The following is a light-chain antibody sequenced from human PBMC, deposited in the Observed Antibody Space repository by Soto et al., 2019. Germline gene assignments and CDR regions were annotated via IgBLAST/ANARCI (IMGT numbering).Light chain of an antibody. Sequence: QSALTQPASVSGSPGQSITISCTGTSSDIGGYNSVSWFQLHPGKAPKLMVYEVSNRPSGVSNCFSGSKFDNAASLTISGLQAEDEAHYYCASYTTTGTVLFGAGTKLTVL. CDR3: ASYTTTGTVL. CDR2: EVS. CDR1: SSDIGGYNS. J-gene: IGLJ2*01. V-gene: IGLV2-14*01.